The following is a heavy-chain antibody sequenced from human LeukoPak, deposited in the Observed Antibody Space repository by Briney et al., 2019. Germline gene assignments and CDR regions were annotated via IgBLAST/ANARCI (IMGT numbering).Heavy chain of an antibody. J-gene: IGHJ3*02. Sequence: SETLSLTCTVYGGSLNDYSWSWIRQPPAPGQELVGEVGHTGTTNYNPSLRSRVTISVDTSRNQFSLKLTSVTAADTAVYFCARELISSRAAFDTWGQGAVVTVSS. CDR3: ARELISSRAAFDT. CDR1: GGSLNDYS. D-gene: IGHD3-10*01. CDR2: VGHTGTT. V-gene: IGHV4-34*01.